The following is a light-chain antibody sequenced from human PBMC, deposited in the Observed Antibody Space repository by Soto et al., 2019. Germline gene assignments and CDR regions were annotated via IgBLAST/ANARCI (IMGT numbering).Light chain of an antibody. CDR2: DVS. CDR3: SSYTSSSTSGV. Sequence: QSALTQPASVSGSPGQSITISCTGTSSDVGGYSYVSWYQQHPGKAPKLMIHDVSNRPSGVSNRFSGSKSGNTASLTISGLQAEDEADYYCSSYTSSSTSGVFGGGTKLTVL. V-gene: IGLV2-14*01. J-gene: IGLJ3*02. CDR1: SSDVGGYSY.